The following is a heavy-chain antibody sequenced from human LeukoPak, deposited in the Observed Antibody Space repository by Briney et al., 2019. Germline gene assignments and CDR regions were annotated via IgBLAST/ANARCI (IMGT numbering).Heavy chain of an antibody. V-gene: IGHV4-30-2*01. CDR1: GDSISSGGYS. CDR2: IYHSGST. J-gene: IGHJ4*02. CDR3: ASGRVYYYDSSGYPSYYFDY. Sequence: PSETLSLTCAVSGDSISSGGYSWSWIRQPPGKGLEWIGYIYHSGSTYYNPSLKSRVTISVDRSKNQFSLKLSSVTAADTAVYYCASGRVYYYDSSGYPSYYFDYWGQGTLVTVSS. D-gene: IGHD3-22*01.